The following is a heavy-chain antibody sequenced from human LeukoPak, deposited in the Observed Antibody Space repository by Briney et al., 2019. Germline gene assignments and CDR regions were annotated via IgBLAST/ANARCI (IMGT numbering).Heavy chain of an antibody. CDR1: GGSITSYS. CDR3: ARLGIGVVPSAMLGDYYFDY. J-gene: IGHJ4*02. Sequence: SETLSLTCTVSGGSITSYSWSWIRQPPGKGLEWIGYIYYSGDTNYNSSLKSRVTISVDTSKNQFPLKLTSVTAADTAVYYCARLGIGVVPSAMLGDYYFDYWGQGTLVTVSS. V-gene: IGHV4-59*08. CDR2: IYYSGDT. D-gene: IGHD2-2*01.